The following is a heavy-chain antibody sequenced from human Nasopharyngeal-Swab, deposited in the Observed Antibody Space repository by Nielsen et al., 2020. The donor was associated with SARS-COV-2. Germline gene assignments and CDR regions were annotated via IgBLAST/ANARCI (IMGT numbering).Heavy chain of an antibody. CDR2: IYSGGST. J-gene: IGHJ3*02. Sequence: GGSLRLSCAASGFTFSSYSMSWVRQAPGKGLEWVSVIYSGGSTYYADSVKGRFTISRDNSKNTLYLQMNSLRAEDTAVYYCARDWAYYYDSSGYSHWDAFDIWGQGTMVTVSS. D-gene: IGHD3-22*01. V-gene: IGHV3-53*01. CDR3: ARDWAYYYDSSGYSHWDAFDI. CDR1: GFTFSSYS.